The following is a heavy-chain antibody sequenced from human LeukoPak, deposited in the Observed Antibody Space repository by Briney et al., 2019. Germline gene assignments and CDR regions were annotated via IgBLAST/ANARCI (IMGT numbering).Heavy chain of an antibody. D-gene: IGHD3/OR15-3a*01. Sequence: GGSLRLSCVASGFTFSTYWMHWVRQAPGQGLVWVSRINSDESNTNYADSVKGRFTISRDNAKNTLYLQMNSLRAEDTAVYYCATGRTGFYYFDYWGQGTLVTVSS. CDR2: INSDESNT. V-gene: IGHV3-74*01. CDR3: ATGRTGFYYFDY. J-gene: IGHJ4*02. CDR1: GFTFSTYW.